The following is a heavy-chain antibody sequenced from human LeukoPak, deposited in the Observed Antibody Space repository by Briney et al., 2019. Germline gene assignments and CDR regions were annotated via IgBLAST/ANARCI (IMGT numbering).Heavy chain of an antibody. J-gene: IGHJ4*02. D-gene: IGHD3-9*01. CDR2: IYYSGST. CDR1: GGSLSSSSYY. V-gene: IGHV4-39*01. Sequence: SETLSLTCTVSGGSLSSSSYYWGWLRQPPGRGLEWIGSIYYSGSTYYNPSLKSRVTISVDTSKNQFSLKLSSVTAADTAVYYCASVKLVYDILTGYYPSGGVDYWGQGTLVTVSS. CDR3: ASVKLVYDILTGYYPSGGVDY.